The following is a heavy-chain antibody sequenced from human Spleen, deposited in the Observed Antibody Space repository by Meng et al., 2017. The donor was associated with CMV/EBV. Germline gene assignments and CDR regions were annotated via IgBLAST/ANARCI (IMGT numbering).Heavy chain of an antibody. CDR2: IKQDGSEK. CDR3: ARVDY. J-gene: IGHJ4*02. Sequence: GESLKISCAASGFTFSSYAMSWVRQAPGKGLEWVANIKQDGSEKYYVDSVKGRFTISRDNAKNSLYLQMNSLRAEDTAVYYCARVDYWGQGTLVTVSS. CDR1: GFTFSSYA. V-gene: IGHV3-7*01.